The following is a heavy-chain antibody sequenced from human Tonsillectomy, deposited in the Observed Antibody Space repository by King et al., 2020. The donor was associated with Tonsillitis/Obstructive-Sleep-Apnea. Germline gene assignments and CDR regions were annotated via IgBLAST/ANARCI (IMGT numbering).Heavy chain of an antibody. Sequence: VQLVESGGGLVQPGGSLRLSCAASGFTFSSYAMSWVRQAPGKGLEWVSAISGSGGSTYYADSVKGRFTISRDNSKNTLYLQMNSLRAEDTAVYYCAKDLGGGYDFWGGTPLGYDYYYYYGMDVWGQGTTVTVSS. CDR2: ISGSGGST. J-gene: IGHJ6*02. V-gene: IGHV3-23*04. CDR1: GFTFSSYA. D-gene: IGHD3-3*01. CDR3: AKDLGGGYDFWGGTPLGYDYYYYYGMDV.